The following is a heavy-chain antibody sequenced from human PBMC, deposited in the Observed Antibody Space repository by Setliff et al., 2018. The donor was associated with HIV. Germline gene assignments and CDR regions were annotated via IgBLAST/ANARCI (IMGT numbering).Heavy chain of an antibody. CDR3: ARRFVDTAMPTGYYYYYMDV. J-gene: IGHJ6*03. CDR1: GGTFSTYS. CDR2: IIPFFRTT. D-gene: IGHD5-18*01. Sequence: GASVKVSCKASGGTFSTYSMNWVRQAPGQGLEWMGGIIPFFRTTNYAQKFQGRVTVTADISTSTAHMELSSLRSEDTAVYYCARRFVDTAMPTGYYYYYMDVWGKGTTVTVSS. V-gene: IGHV1-69*06.